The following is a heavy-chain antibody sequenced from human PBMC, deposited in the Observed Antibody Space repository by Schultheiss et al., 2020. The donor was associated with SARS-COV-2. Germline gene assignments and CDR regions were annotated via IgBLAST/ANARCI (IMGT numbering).Heavy chain of an antibody. V-gene: IGHV3-23*01. CDR3: ARDPSVTAIPDAFDI. CDR2: ISGSGGST. Sequence: GGSLRLSCAASGFTFSSYAMSWVRQAPGKGLEWVSAISGSGGSTYYADSVKGRFTISRDNSKDTLYLQMNSLRAEDTAVYYCARDPSVTAIPDAFDIWGQGTMVTVSS. D-gene: IGHD2-21*02. CDR1: GFTFSSYA. J-gene: IGHJ3*02.